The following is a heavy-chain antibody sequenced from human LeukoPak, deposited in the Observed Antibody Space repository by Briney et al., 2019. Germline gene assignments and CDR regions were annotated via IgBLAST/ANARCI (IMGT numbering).Heavy chain of an antibody. CDR1: GFNDRGYW. D-gene: IGHD6-13*01. V-gene: IGHV3-7*01. Sequence: PGGSLRHSYAVSGFNDRGYWKIWLPAAPGKGVVGVANLKQDGSEKNYVDSVKGRFTISRDNAENSLFLQTNSLRVEDTAVYYCAREWQGGIAAAGTRIEGDYWGQGTLVAVSS. CDR2: LKQDGSEK. CDR3: AREWQGGIAAAGTRIEGDY. J-gene: IGHJ4*02.